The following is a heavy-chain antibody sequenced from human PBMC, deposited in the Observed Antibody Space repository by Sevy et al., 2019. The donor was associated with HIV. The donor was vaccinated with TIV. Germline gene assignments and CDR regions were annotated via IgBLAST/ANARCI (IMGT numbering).Heavy chain of an antibody. Sequence: ASVKVSCKASGYTFTGDYLHWVRQAPGHGIEWMGRVFPNSGGTNYAQKFQGRVTMIRDTSISIAYMELSRLISDEKAVDYCARDGGGGTTNAGMDVWGQGTTVTVSS. CDR1: GYTFTGDY. D-gene: IGHD1-7*01. CDR3: ARDGGGGTTNAGMDV. V-gene: IGHV1-2*06. CDR2: VFPNSGGT. J-gene: IGHJ6*02.